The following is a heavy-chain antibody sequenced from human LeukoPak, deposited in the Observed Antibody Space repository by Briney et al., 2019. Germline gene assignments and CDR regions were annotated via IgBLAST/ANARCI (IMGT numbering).Heavy chain of an antibody. CDR1: GGSISNYY. D-gene: IGHD4-17*01. CDR3: ARAAVTTSRYFQH. CDR2: IYNSGHT. V-gene: IGHV4-59*01. J-gene: IGHJ1*01. Sequence: SETLSLTCTVSGGSISNYYWSWIRQPPGKGLECIGYIYNSGHTNYNPSLKSRVTISEDTSKNQLSLKLSSVTAADTAVYYCARAAVTTSRYFQHWGQGTLVTVSS.